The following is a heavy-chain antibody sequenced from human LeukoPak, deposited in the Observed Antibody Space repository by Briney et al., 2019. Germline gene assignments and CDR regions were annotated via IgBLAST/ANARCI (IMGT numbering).Heavy chain of an antibody. CDR2: TRFDGSIK. V-gene: IGHV3-33*08. CDR1: GFTFSRYA. CDR3: ARWGGTRQYYFDY. Sequence: GGSLRLSCAASGFTFSRYAIHWVRQAPGKGLEWVAVTRFDGSIKQYADSVKGRFTISRDDSKNTLYLQMNFLKSEDTAVYYCARWGGTRQYYFDYWGQGTLVTVSS. J-gene: IGHJ4*02. D-gene: IGHD1-1*01.